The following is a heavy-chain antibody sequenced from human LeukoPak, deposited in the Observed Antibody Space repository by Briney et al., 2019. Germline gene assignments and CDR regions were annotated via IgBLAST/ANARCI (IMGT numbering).Heavy chain of an antibody. D-gene: IGHD3-3*01. J-gene: IGHJ4*02. CDR3: TRERGDYDFWSGYCDY. CDR2: IYYGGST. Sequence: SGTLSLTCTVSGGSISSGGYYWSWIRQHPGKGLEWIGYIYYGGSTYYNPSLKSRVTISVDTSKNQFSLKLSSVTAADTAVYYCTRERGDYDFWSGYCDYWGQGTLVTVSS. V-gene: IGHV4-31*03. CDR1: GGSISSGGYY.